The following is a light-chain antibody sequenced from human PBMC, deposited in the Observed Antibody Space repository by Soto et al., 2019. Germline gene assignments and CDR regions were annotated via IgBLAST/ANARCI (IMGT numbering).Light chain of an antibody. CDR1: SSDVGGYNY. CDR3: SSYTSSSTVV. V-gene: IGLV2-14*01. J-gene: IGLJ2*01. Sequence: QSALTQPASVSGSPGQSITISCTGTSSDVGGYNYVSWYQQHPGKAPKLMIYDVSNPPSGVSKRFSGSKSGNTASLTISGLQAEDEADYYWSSYTSSSTVVFGGGTQVTVL. CDR2: DVS.